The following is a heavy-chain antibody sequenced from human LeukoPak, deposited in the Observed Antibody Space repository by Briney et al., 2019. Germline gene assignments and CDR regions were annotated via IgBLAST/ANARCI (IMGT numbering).Heavy chain of an antibody. V-gene: IGHV1-18*01. CDR3: ARDLTPSELHVLRFLEWPTFDY. J-gene: IGHJ4*02. CDR1: GYTFTSYG. CDR2: ISAYNGNT. D-gene: IGHD3-3*01. Sequence: GASVKVSCKASGYTFTSYGISWVRQAPGQGLEWMGWISAYNGNTNYAQKLQGRVTMTTDTSTSTAYMELRSLRSDDTAVYYCARDLTPSELHVLRFLEWPTFDYWGQGTLVTVSS.